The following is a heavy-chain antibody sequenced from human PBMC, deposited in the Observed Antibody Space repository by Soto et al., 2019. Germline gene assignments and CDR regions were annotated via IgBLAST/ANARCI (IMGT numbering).Heavy chain of an antibody. D-gene: IGHD7-27*01. Sequence: ASVKVSCKASGFTFTSSAMQWVRQARGQRLEWIGWIGVGSGNTNYAQKFQERVTITRDRSTSTAYMELSSLRSEDTAVYYCAADSGWGWVNYYYYMDVWGKGTTVTVSS. CDR1: GFTFTSSA. V-gene: IGHV1-58*02. CDR2: IGVGSGNT. CDR3: AADSGWGWVNYYYYMDV. J-gene: IGHJ6*03.